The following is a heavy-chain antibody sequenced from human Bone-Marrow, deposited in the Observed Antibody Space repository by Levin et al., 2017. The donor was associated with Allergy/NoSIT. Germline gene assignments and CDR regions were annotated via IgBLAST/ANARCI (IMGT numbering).Heavy chain of an antibody. J-gene: IGHJ4*02. Sequence: GGSLRLSCAGSGFTFSNYSMHWVRQAPGKGLEWVAVISYDGSNKYYADSVKGRFTISRDNSKNTMHLQLNRLRAEDTAVYYCASLTYTSVNWGQGTLVTVSS. CDR3: ASLTYTSVN. CDR1: GFTFSNYS. V-gene: IGHV3-30*04. CDR2: ISYDGSNK. D-gene: IGHD2-2*02.